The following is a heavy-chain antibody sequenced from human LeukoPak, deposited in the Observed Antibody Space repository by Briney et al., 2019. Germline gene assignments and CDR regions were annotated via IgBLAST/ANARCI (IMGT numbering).Heavy chain of an antibody. J-gene: IGHJ5*02. CDR2: IYHSGST. V-gene: IGHV4-4*02. CDR3: ARGYSYGFNWFDP. D-gene: IGHD5-18*01. CDR1: GGSISSSNW. Sequence: SGTLSLTCAVSGGSISSSNWWCWVRQPPGKGLEWIGEIYHSGSTNYNPSLKSRVTISVDKSKNQFSLKLSSVTAADTAVYYCARGYSYGFNWFDPWGKGTLVTVSS.